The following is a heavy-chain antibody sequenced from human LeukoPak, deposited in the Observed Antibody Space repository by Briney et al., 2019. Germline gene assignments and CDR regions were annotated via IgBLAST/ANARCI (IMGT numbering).Heavy chain of an antibody. V-gene: IGHV3-23*01. Sequence: GGALRLSCAASGFTFSIYAMSWVRQAPGKGLGWVSAIGGRTDTTYYADSVKGRFTISRDNSKNTLFLQMNSLRAEDTAVYYCATEGGPPIERYWGQGTLVTVSS. CDR3: ATEGGPPIERY. J-gene: IGHJ4*02. D-gene: IGHD2-15*01. CDR2: IGGRTDTT. CDR1: GFTFSIYA.